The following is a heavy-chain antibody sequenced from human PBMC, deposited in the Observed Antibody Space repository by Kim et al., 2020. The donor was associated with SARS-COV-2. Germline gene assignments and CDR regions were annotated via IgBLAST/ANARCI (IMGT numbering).Heavy chain of an antibody. CDR1: GGSISSGGYY. CDR3: ARYGRRPIFGGFDP. CDR2: IYYSGST. D-gene: IGHD3-3*01. V-gene: IGHV4-31*03. J-gene: IGHJ5*02. Sequence: LSLTCTVSGGSISSGGYYWSWIRQHPGKGLEWIGYIYYSGSTYYNPSLKSRVTISVDTSKNQFSLKLSSVTAADTAVYYCARYGRRPIFGGFDPWGQGTLVTVSS.